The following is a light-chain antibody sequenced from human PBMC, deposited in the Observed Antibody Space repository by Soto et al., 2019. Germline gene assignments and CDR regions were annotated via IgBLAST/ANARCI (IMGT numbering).Light chain of an antibody. CDR2: EVT. J-gene: IGLJ2*01. CDR3: SSYSSTSTVV. Sequence: QSALTQPASVSGSPGQSITISCTGTSSDIAGHKYVSWYQQHPDKAPKLIIFEVTNRPSGVSSRFSASKSGDTASLIISGLQAEDEADYFCSSYSSTSTVVFGGGTKLTVL. V-gene: IGLV2-14*01. CDR1: SSDIAGHKY.